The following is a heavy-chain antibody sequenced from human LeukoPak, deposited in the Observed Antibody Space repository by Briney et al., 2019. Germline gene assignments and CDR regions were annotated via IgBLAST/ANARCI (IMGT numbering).Heavy chain of an antibody. CDR3: ATTNQQWLVRGDY. CDR2: ISGSGGST. D-gene: IGHD6-19*01. V-gene: IGHV3-23*01. J-gene: IGHJ4*02. Sequence: XGXEXXSAISGSGGSTYYADSVKGRFTISRDNSKNTLYLQMNSLRAEDTAVYYCATTNQQWLVRGDYWGQGTLVTVSS.